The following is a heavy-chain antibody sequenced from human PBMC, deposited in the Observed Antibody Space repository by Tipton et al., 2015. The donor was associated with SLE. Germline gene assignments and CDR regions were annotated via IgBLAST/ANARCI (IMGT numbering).Heavy chain of an antibody. D-gene: IGHD4-17*01. CDR1: GGSISSSNYH. V-gene: IGHV4-39*06. CDR2: IFYSGST. Sequence: LRLSCTVSGGSISSSNYHWGWFRQPPGKGLEWIGSIFYSGSTYYSPSLKSRVTISVDTSKNQFPLKLTSVTAADTALYYCVRYMTKVTPYNYYGLDVWGQGTTVIVSS. J-gene: IGHJ6*02. CDR3: VRYMTKVTPYNYYGLDV.